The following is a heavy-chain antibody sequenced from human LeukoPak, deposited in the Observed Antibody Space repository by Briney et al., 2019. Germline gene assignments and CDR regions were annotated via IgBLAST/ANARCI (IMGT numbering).Heavy chain of an antibody. V-gene: IGHV1-46*01. CDR3: ARGWWGTDYGWTNWFDP. D-gene: IGHD4-17*01. Sequence: ASVKVSCKASGYTFTSYYMNWVRQAPGQELEWMGKINPSDGSTDYAQKFQGRVTMTSDTSTSTVYMELSSLGSEDTAVYYCARGWWGTDYGWTNWFDPWGQGTLVTVSS. CDR2: INPSDGST. J-gene: IGHJ5*02. CDR1: GYTFTSYY.